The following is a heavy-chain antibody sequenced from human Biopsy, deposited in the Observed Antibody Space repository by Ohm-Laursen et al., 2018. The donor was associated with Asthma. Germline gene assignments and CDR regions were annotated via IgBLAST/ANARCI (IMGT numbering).Heavy chain of an antibody. J-gene: IGHJ6*02. D-gene: IGHD6-19*01. V-gene: IGHV1-69*13. CDR3: ARCQVGYSSGWSLLLKKIYYSGMDV. CDR2: IMTFFGTT. Sequence: SVKVSCNASGGTFSNFAISWVRQAPGQGLEWLGGIMTFFGTTKYAQKFQGRVTITADESTSTAYMEVTSLRSEDTAIYYCARCQVGYSSGWSLLLKKIYYSGMDVWGQGTAVTVSS. CDR1: GGTFSNFA.